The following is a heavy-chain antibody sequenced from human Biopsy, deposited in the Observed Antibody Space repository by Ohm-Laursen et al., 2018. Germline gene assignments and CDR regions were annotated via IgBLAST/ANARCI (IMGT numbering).Heavy chain of an antibody. V-gene: IGHV4-59*08. J-gene: IGHJ5*02. Sequence: GTLSLTWTVSGVSFTGHYWTWNRQPPGKGLEGIGHISYTGYTGYNASLKSRFTISVDTSRNHFSQRLSFLTAADTAVYYCARDYDTSGYYYVSWGQGTLVTVSS. D-gene: IGHD3-22*01. CDR3: ARDYDTSGYYYVS. CDR1: GVSFTGHY. CDR2: ISYTGYT.